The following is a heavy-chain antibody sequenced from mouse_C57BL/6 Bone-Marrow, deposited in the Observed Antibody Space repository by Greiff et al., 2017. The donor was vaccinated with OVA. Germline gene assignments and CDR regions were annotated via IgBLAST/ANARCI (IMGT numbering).Heavy chain of an antibody. J-gene: IGHJ1*03. CDR2: IYPGDGDT. V-gene: IGHV1-82*01. Sequence: VKLQESGPELVKPGASVKISCKASGYAFSSSWMNWVKQRPGKGLEWIGRIYPGDGDTNYNEKFKGKATLTVDKSSSTAYMQLCSLTSEDSAVYFCARHWYFDVWGTGTTVTVSS. CDR3: ARHWYFDV. CDR1: GYAFSSSW.